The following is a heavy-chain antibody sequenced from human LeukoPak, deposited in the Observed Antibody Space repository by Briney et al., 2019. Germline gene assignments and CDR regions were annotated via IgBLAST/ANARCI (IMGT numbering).Heavy chain of an antibody. J-gene: IGHJ3*02. CDR3: AKAYHPSDYYDSSGYSPTDAFDI. CDR2: ISGSGGST. V-gene: IGHV3-23*01. D-gene: IGHD3-22*01. Sequence: GGSQRLSCAASGFTFSSYAMSWVRQAPGKGLEWVSAISGSGGSTYYADSVKGRFTISRDNSKNTLYLQMNSLRAEDTAVYYCAKAYHPSDYYDSSGYSPTDAFDIWGQGTMVTVSS. CDR1: GFTFSSYA.